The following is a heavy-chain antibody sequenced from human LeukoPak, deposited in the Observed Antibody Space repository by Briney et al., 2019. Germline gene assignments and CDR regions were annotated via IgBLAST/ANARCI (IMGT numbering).Heavy chain of an antibody. D-gene: IGHD6-19*01. Sequence: GGSLRLSCAASGFTFSSYSVNWVRQAPGKGLEWVSSISSSSSYIYYADSVKGRFTISRDNAKNSLYLQMNSLRAEDTAVYYCARRRTGDSSGWYSDYWGQGTLVTVSS. CDR3: ARRRTGDSSGWYSDY. CDR1: GFTFSSYS. V-gene: IGHV3-21*01. CDR2: ISSSSSYI. J-gene: IGHJ4*02.